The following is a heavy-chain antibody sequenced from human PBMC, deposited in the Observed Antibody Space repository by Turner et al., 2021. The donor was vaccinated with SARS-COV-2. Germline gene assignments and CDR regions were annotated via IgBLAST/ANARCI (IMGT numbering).Heavy chain of an antibody. CDR1: GFTVSSNY. Sequence: ELQLVEPGGGLIQPGGSMRPPCPASGFTVSSNYMSWVRQAPGKGLEWVSVISSAGNTYYADSVKGRFTISRDNSENTLYLQMNSLRAEDTAVYYCARGGEFQLLHYYGMDVWGQGTTVTVSS. D-gene: IGHD2-2*01. V-gene: IGHV3-53*01. J-gene: IGHJ6*02. CDR2: ISSAGNT. CDR3: ARGGEFQLLHYYGMDV.